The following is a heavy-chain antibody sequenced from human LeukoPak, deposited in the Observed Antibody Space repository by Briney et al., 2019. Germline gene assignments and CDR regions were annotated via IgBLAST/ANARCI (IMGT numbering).Heavy chain of an antibody. CDR1: TFAFSTYS. CDR3: AKNYCSGGRCNQKAFDI. Sequence: RRSLRLSCAAPTFAFSTYSMNSVRQAPRQGLEWLSYISRGSITIYSADYVKVRFTISRDNAKKSLYLKVNSLRDEDTAVYYCAKNYCSGGRCNQKAFDIWGQGTMVTVSS. J-gene: IGHJ3*02. D-gene: IGHD2-15*01. CDR2: ISRGSITI. V-gene: IGHV3-48*02.